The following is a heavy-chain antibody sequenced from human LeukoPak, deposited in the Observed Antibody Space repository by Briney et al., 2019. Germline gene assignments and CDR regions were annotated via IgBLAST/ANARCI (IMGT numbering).Heavy chain of an antibody. CDR2: MNPNSGNT. CDR3: ARVPGGNSYYYYMDV. J-gene: IGHJ6*03. Sequence: ASVKVSCTASGYTFTSYDINWVRQATGQGLEWMGWMNPNSGNTGYAQKFQGRVTITRNTSISTAYMELSSLRSEDTAVYYCARVPGGNSYYYYMDVWGKGTTVTVSS. D-gene: IGHD2-15*01. V-gene: IGHV1-8*03. CDR1: GYTFTSYD.